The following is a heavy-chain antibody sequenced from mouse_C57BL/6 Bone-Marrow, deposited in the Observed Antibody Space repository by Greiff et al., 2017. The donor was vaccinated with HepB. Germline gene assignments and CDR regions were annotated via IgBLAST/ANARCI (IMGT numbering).Heavy chain of an antibody. D-gene: IGHD2-3*01. CDR1: GFTFSSYA. J-gene: IGHJ4*01. Sequence: EVMLVESGGGLVKPGGSLKLSCAASGFTFSSYAMSWVRQTPEKRLEWVATISDGGSYTYYPDNVKGRFTISRDNAKNNLYLQMSHLKSEDTAMYYCAREDFDGYWYYAMDYWGQGTSVTVSS. CDR3: AREDFDGYWYYAMDY. CDR2: ISDGGSYT. V-gene: IGHV5-4*01.